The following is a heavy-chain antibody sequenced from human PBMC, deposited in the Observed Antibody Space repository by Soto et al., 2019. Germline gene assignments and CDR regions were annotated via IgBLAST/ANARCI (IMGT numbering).Heavy chain of an antibody. D-gene: IGHD3-3*01. J-gene: IGHJ4*02. CDR2: ISTSTTI. V-gene: IGHV3-48*02. Sequence: DVQLVESGGGLVQPGGSLRLSCAASGFTFSRNNMNWVRQAPGKGLEWFSYISTSTTIYYADSVRGRFTISRDNAKNSLYLQMNSLRDEATAVYYCVRGRHYDFWSGYLDYWGQGTLVTVSS. CDR3: VRGRHYDFWSGYLDY. CDR1: GFTFSRNN.